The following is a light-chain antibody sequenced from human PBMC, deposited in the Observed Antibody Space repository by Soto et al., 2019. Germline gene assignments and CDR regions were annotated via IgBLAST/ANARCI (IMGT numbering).Light chain of an antibody. Sequence: DIVLTQIPDSLTFSLGETATIKCKSSQSILYRSTNNNYLAWYQQKPGQSPKVIMYCASTRASGVPDRFSGSGSGTDFTLTIRNLQPEDVAVYYCHQYYTPQITFGGGTKV. CDR3: HQYYTPQIT. CDR2: CAS. CDR1: QSILYRSTNNNY. J-gene: IGKJ4*01. V-gene: IGKV4-1*01.